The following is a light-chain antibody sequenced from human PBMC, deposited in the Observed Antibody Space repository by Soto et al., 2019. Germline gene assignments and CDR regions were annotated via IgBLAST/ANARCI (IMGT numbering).Light chain of an antibody. V-gene: IGKV3-20*01. CDR2: GAS. CDR3: QQYGSSPRT. J-gene: IGKJ2*01. Sequence: EIVLTQSPGTLSLSPGERATLSCRASQSVSSSYLAWYQQKPGQAPRLLIYGASNRATGIPDRFSGSGSGTDFTLTISRLEPEDFAVYYCQQYGSSPRTFGQGTTLEIK. CDR1: QSVSSSY.